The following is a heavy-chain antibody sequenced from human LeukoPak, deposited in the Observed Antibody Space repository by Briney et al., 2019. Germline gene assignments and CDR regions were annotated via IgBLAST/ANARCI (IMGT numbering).Heavy chain of an antibody. J-gene: IGHJ4*02. CDR1: GGSISSYY. D-gene: IGHD3-22*01. CDR2: MYYSGST. CDR3: ARSGSSGYYY. Sequence: SETLSLTCTVSGGSISSYYWNWVRQPPGKGLEWIGYMYYSGSTNYNPSLKSRVTISVDTSKNQFSLKLSSVTAADTAVYYCARSGSSGYYYWGQGTLVTVSS. V-gene: IGHV4-59*01.